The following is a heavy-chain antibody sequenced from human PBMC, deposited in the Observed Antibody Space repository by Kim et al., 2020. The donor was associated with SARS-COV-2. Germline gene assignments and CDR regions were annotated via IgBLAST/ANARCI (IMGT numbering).Heavy chain of an antibody. CDR3: ARRDSLSSPSNY. D-gene: IGHD6-6*01. V-gene: IGHV4-59*01. CDR2: ISFSGDT. CDR1: GGSISTYY. J-gene: IGHJ4*02. Sequence: SETLSLTCSISGGSISTYYWSWFRQAPGKGLEWIGCISFSGDTEYNSSLKGRVTISLGAARDKFTLRLASVTAADTALYYCARRDSLSSPSNYWGQGTRVTVSS.